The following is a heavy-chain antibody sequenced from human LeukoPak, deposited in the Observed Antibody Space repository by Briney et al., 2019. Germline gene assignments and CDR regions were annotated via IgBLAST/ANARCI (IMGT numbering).Heavy chain of an antibody. D-gene: IGHD3-9*01. Sequence: GRSLRLSCAASGFTFDDYAMHWVRQAPGKGMEWVSGISWNSGSISYADSVKGRFTISRDNAKNSLYLQMNSLRAEDTALYYCARGHYDILTGYLDYWGQGTLVTVSS. J-gene: IGHJ4*02. V-gene: IGHV3-9*01. CDR3: ARGHYDILTGYLDY. CDR1: GFTFDDYA. CDR2: ISWNSGSI.